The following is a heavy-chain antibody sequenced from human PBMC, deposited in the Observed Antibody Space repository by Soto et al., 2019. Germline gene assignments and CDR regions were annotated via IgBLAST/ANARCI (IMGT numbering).Heavy chain of an antibody. V-gene: IGHV3-23*01. J-gene: IGHJ3*02. CDR3: AKDTGIAVAGTGGRAFDI. Sequence: GGSLRLSCAASGFTFSSYAMSWVRQAPGKGLEWVSAISGSGGSTYYADSVKGRFTISRDNSKNTLYLQRNSLRAEDTAVYYCAKDTGIAVAGTGGRAFDIWGQGTMVTVSS. CDR1: GFTFSSYA. D-gene: IGHD6-19*01. CDR2: ISGSGGST.